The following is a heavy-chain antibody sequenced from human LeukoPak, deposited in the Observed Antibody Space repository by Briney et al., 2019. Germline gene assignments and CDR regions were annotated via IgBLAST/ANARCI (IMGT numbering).Heavy chain of an antibody. CDR2: INHSGST. J-gene: IGHJ4*02. V-gene: IGHV4-34*01. CDR1: GGSFSGYY. CDR3: ARGETGYDFWSGYYPTFDY. D-gene: IGHD3-3*01. Sequence: PSETLSLTCAVYGGSFSGYYWSWIRQLPGKGLEWIGEINHSGSTNYNPSLKSRVTISVDTSKNQFSLKLSSVTAADTAVYYCARGETGYDFWSGYYPTFDYWGQGTLVTVSS.